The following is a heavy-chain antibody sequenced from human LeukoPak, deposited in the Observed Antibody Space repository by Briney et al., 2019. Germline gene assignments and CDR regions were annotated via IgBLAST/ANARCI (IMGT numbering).Heavy chain of an antibody. J-gene: IGHJ5*02. Sequence: SETLPLTCTVSGGSISSYYWSWIRQPPGKGLEWIGYIYYSGSTSYNPSLKSRVTISVDTSKNQFSLRLSSVTAADTAVYYCAGGYSGYEAPFDPWGQGTLVTVSS. CDR1: GGSISSYY. D-gene: IGHD5-12*01. CDR3: AGGYSGYEAPFDP. CDR2: IYYSGST. V-gene: IGHV4-59*01.